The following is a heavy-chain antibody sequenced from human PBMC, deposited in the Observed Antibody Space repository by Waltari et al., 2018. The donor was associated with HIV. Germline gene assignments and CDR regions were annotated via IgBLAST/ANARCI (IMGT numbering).Heavy chain of an antibody. CDR3: VVSSFDY. D-gene: IGHD3-10*01. V-gene: IGHV3-30*03. Sequence: QVQLVESGGGVAQPGRSLRLSCAASGFSFRNYAMHWVRQAPGKGLEWLILISYDETNEYYTDSVRGRFTISRDNSKNMLYLQMNNLRPEDTAIYYCVVSSFDYWGQGTLVTVSS. J-gene: IGHJ4*02. CDR1: GFSFRNYA. CDR2: ISYDETNE.